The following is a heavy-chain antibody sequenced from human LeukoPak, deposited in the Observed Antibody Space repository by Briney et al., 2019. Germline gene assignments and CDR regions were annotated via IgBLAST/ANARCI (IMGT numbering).Heavy chain of an antibody. Sequence: SEPLSLTCTVSGGSISSYYWSWIRQPPGKGLEWIGYIYYSGSTGYNPSLKSRVTISLDTSKIQFSLKLSSVTAADTAVYYCARLNCSGGSCYSVDHWGQGTLVTVSS. V-gene: IGHV4-59*01. CDR3: ARLNCSGGSCYSVDH. CDR1: GGSISSYY. J-gene: IGHJ5*02. CDR2: IYYSGST. D-gene: IGHD2-15*01.